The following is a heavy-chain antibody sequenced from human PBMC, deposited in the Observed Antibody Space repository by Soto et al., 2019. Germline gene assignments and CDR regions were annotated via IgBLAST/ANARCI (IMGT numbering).Heavy chain of an antibody. V-gene: IGHV4-61*01. CDR2: IYYSGST. CDR1: GGSVSSVSYY. Sequence: SETLSLTCTVSGGSVSSVSYYWIWIRQPPGKGLEWIGYIYYSGSTNYNPSLKSRVTISVDTSKNQFSLKLSSVTAADTAVYYRAREEYSYFVDYYYDGMDVWGHGTTVTLSS. J-gene: IGHJ6*02. D-gene: IGHD5-18*01. CDR3: AREEYSYFVDYYYDGMDV.